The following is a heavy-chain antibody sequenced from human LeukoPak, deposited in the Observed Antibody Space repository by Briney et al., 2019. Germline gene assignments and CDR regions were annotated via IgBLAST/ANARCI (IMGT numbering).Heavy chain of an antibody. CDR3: ARDTTTVVTPQYYGMDV. CDR2: IYYSGST. D-gene: IGHD4-23*01. V-gene: IGHV4-59*01. CDR1: GGSISSYY. Sequence: PSETLSLTCTVSGGSISSYYWSWIRQPPGKGLEWIGYIYYSGSTNYNPSLKSRVTISVDTSKNQFSLKLSSVTAADTAVYYCARDTTTVVTPQYYGMDVWGQGTTVTVSS. J-gene: IGHJ6*02.